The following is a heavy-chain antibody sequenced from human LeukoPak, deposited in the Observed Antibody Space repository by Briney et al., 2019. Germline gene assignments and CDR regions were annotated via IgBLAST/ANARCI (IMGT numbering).Heavy chain of an antibody. CDR1: GYTFTSYG. CDR3: AKLLWFGELGPYYGMDV. CDR2: ISAYNGNT. V-gene: IGHV1-18*01. D-gene: IGHD3-10*01. J-gene: IGHJ6*02. Sequence: ASVKVSCKASGYTFTSYGISWVRQAPGQGLEWMGWISAYNGNTNYAQKLQGRVTMTTDTSTSTAYMELRSLRSDDTAVYYCAKLLWFGELGPYYGMDVWGQGTTVTASS.